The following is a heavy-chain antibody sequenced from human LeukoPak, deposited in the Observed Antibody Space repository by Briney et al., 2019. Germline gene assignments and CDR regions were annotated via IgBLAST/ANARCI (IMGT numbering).Heavy chain of an antibody. CDR3: ARGSSPAPGLFEF. CDR2: INSSGST. V-gene: IGHV4-4*07. D-gene: IGHD6-13*01. CDR1: GGSISSYY. Sequence: SETLSLTCTVSGGSISSYYWSWIRQPAGKGLEWIGRINSSGSTNYNPSLKSRVTMSVDTSKNQISLKLSSVTAADTAVYYCARGSSPAPGLFEFWGQGTLVTVSS. J-gene: IGHJ4*02.